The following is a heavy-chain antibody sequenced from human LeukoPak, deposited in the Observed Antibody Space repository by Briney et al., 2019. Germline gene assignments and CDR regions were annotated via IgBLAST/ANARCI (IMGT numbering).Heavy chain of an antibody. V-gene: IGHV3-21*01. J-gene: IGHJ4*02. CDR3: ARASLLWFGETTPGY. CDR2: ISSSSSYI. D-gene: IGHD3-10*01. Sequence: GSLRPSCATSGVTFSSYNLNWVRQAPGKGLEWGLSISSSSSYIYYADSVKGRFTISRDNAKNSLYLQMNSLRAEDTAVYYCARASLLWFGETTPGYWGQGTLVTVSS. CDR1: GVTFSSYN.